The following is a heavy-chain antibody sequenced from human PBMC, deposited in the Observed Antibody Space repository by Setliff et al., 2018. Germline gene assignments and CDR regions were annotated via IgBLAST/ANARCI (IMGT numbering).Heavy chain of an antibody. Sequence: ASVKVSCKTSGYTFTNYGIAWVRQAPGQGLEWMGWINNYSFKTNYPQKFLGRVTVTTDTSTGTAYMELGSLTSDDTAIYYCARINFYVSSGYYYAPDYWGPGTLVTVSS. V-gene: IGHV1-18*01. CDR3: ARINFYVSSGYYYAPDY. CDR1: GYTFTNYG. CDR2: INNYSFKT. J-gene: IGHJ4*02. D-gene: IGHD3-22*01.